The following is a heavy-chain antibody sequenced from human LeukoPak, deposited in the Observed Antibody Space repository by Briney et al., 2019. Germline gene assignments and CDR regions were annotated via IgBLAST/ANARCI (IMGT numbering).Heavy chain of an antibody. Sequence: PSETLSLTCTVSGGSISIYYWSWIRQPPGKGLEWIGYIYDSGSTNYNPSLKSRVTISVDTSKNQFSLKLSSVTAADTAVYYCARRPYNIRAFDYWGQGTLVTVSS. J-gene: IGHJ4*02. CDR3: ARRPYNIRAFDY. CDR2: IYDSGST. CDR1: GGSISIYY. D-gene: IGHD2/OR15-2a*01. V-gene: IGHV4-59*12.